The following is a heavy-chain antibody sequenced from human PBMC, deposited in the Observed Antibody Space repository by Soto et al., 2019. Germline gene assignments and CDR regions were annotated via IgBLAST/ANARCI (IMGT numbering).Heavy chain of an antibody. CDR2: IYSGGST. D-gene: IGHD3-9*01. J-gene: IGHJ6*02. CDR3: ARGPLRYLDWAFPPGRSGHGMDV. Sequence: GGSLRLSCAASGFTVSSNYMSWVRQAPGKGLEWVSVIYSGGSTYYADSVKGRFTISRDNSKNTLYLQMTSLRAEDTAVYYCARGPLRYLDWAFPPGRSGHGMDVWGQGTTVTVSS. CDR1: GFTVSSNY. V-gene: IGHV3-53*01.